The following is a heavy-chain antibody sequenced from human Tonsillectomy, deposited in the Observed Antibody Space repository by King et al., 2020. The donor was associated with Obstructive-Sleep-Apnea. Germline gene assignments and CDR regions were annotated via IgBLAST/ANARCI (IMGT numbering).Heavy chain of an antibody. CDR1: GFAFSSYW. CDR2: INSDGSST. V-gene: IGHV3-74*01. Sequence: VQLVESGGGLVQPGGSLRLSCAASGFAFSSYWMHWVRQAPGKGLVWVSRINSDGSSTSYADSVKGRFTISRDNAKNTLYLQMNSLRAEDTAVYYCARELNDILTGWDYYGMDVWGQGTTVTVSS. D-gene: IGHD3-9*01. J-gene: IGHJ6*02. CDR3: ARELNDILTGWDYYGMDV.